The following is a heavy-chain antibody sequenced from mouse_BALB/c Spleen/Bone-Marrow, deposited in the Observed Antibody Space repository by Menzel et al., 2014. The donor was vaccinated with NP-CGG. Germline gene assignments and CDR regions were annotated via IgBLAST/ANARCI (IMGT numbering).Heavy chain of an antibody. Sequence: VQLKESGSGLVQPGGSLKLSCAASGFDFSRYWMSWVRQAPGKGLEWIGEINPNSSTINYTPSLKDKFIISRDNAKNTLYLQMSKVRSEDTALYYCARLYYYGNFDYWGQGTTLTVSS. CDR3: ARLYYYGNFDY. CDR1: GFDFSRYW. CDR2: INPNSSTI. J-gene: IGHJ2*01. D-gene: IGHD1-1*01. V-gene: IGHV4-1*02.